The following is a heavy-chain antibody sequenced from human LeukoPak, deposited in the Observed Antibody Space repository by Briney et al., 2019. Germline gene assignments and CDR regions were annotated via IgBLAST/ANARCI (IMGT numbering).Heavy chain of an antibody. CDR1: GYTFTGYY. V-gene: IGHV1-46*01. D-gene: IGHD2-15*01. CDR3: ARAHTLPFDSFSP. Sequence: ASVKVSCKASGYTFTGYYMHWVRQAPGQGLEWMGIINPTGGSTTYAQNFQGRVTMTTDTSASTVYMELSSLGSDDTAVYYCARAHTLPFDSFSPWGQGTLVTVSS. J-gene: IGHJ5*02. CDR2: INPTGGST.